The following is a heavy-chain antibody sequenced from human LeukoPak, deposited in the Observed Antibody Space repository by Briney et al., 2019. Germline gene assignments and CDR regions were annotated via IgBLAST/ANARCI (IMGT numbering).Heavy chain of an antibody. D-gene: IGHD3-22*01. CDR1: GGSINNYY. CDR2: IYYRGTT. Sequence: PSETLSLTCTVSGGSINNYYWSWIRQPPGKGLEWIGYIYYRGTTNYNPSLKSRVTISVDTSKNQFSLKLSSVTAADTAVYYCARGGYYYDSSGYYGAYYFDYWGQGTLVTVSS. J-gene: IGHJ4*02. V-gene: IGHV4-59*01. CDR3: ARGGYYYDSSGYYGAYYFDY.